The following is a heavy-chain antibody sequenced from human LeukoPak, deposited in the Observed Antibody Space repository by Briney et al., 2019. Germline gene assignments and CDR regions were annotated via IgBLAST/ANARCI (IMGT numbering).Heavy chain of an antibody. V-gene: IGHV3-23*01. CDR2: ISGSGGST. D-gene: IGHD4-23*01. CDR3: AKAPGRETTVVTVYYFDY. Sequence: GGSLRLSCAASGFTFSSYALSWVRQATGKGLEWVSGISGSGGSTYYADSVKGRFTISRDNSKNSLYLQMNSLRAEDTAVYYCAKAPGRETTVVTVYYFDYWGQGTLVTVSS. J-gene: IGHJ4*02. CDR1: GFTFSSYA.